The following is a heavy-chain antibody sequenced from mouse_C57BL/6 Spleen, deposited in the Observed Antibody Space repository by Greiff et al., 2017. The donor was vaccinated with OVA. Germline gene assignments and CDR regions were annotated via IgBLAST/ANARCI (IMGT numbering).Heavy chain of an antibody. CDR2: IYPSDSET. CDR1: GYTFTSYW. Sequence: QVQLQQPGAELVRPGSSVKLSCKASGYTFTSYWMDWVKQRPGQGLEWIGNIYPSDSETHYNQKFKDKATLTVDKSSSTAYMQLSSRTSEDSAVYYCARKVGYYYYFDYWGQGTTLTVSS. J-gene: IGHJ2*01. CDR3: ARKVGYYYYFDY. V-gene: IGHV1-61*01. D-gene: IGHD2-3*01.